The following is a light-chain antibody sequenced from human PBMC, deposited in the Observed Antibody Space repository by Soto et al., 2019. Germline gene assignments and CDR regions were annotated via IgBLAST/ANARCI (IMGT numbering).Light chain of an antibody. CDR1: SSNIGAGYD. V-gene: IGLV1-40*01. J-gene: IGLJ1*01. CDR3: QSYDSSLGGSGV. CDR2: GNT. Sequence: QSVLTQPPSVSGAPGQRVTISCTGSSSNIGAGYDVHWYQQLPGTAPKLLIYGNTNRPSGVPDRFSASKSGTSASLASTGLQAEDEADYFCQSYDSSLGGSGVFGTGTKVTVL.